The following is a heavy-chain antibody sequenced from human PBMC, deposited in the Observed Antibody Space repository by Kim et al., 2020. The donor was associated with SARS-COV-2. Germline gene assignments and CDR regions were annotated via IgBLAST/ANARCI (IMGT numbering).Heavy chain of an antibody. V-gene: IGHV4-59*09. CDR3: ASGTRLWYFDL. J-gene: IGHJ2*01. Sequence: TTTSPTHKSRYTLAVDTAKNQFSLKLSSVTAADTAVYYCASGTRLWYFDLWGRGTLVTVSS. CDR2: T.